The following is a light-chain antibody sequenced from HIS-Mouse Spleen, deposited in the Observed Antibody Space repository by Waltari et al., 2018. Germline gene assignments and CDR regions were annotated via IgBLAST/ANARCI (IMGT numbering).Light chain of an antibody. Sequence: SYGLTQPPSVSVSPGQTARITCSGDALPKKYAYWYQQKSGQAPVLVIYEDSKRPSGIPERISGSSSGTMATLTISGAQVEDEADYCCYSTDSSGNHRVFGGGTKLTVL. CDR2: EDS. CDR1: ALPKKY. J-gene: IGLJ2*01. CDR3: YSTDSSGNHRV. V-gene: IGLV3-10*01.